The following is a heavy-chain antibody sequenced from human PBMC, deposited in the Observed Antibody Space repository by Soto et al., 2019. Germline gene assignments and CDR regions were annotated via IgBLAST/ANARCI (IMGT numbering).Heavy chain of an antibody. V-gene: IGHV1-18*01. Sequence: QVQLVQSGAEVKKPGASVKVSCKASGYTFTSYGISWVRQAPGQGLEWMGWISAYNDNTNYAQKLQGRVTMTTDTSTRTAYMGLRSLRSDDTAVYYCARLGYCSGGSCYHYYYYGMDIWGQGTTVTVSS. CDR1: GYTFTSYG. D-gene: IGHD2-15*01. CDR3: ARLGYCSGGSCYHYYYYGMDI. CDR2: ISAYNDNT. J-gene: IGHJ6*02.